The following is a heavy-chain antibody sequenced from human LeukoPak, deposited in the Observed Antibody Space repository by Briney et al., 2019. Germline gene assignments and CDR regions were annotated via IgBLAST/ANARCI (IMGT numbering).Heavy chain of an antibody. Sequence: PSETLSLTCAVSGGSISSSNWWSWVRQPPGKGLEWIGEIYHSGSTNYNPSLKSRVTISVDKSKNQFSLKLSSVTAADTAVYYCARHEGSGWYWLDTWGQGTLVTVSS. V-gene: IGHV4-4*02. J-gene: IGHJ5*02. CDR3: ARHEGSGWYWLDT. D-gene: IGHD6-19*01. CDR1: GGSISSSNW. CDR2: IYHSGST.